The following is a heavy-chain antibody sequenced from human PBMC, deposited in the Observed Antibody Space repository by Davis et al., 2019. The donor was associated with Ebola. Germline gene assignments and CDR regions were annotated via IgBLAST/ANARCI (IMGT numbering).Heavy chain of an antibody. D-gene: IGHD2-21*01. V-gene: IGHV5-51*01. Sequence: GGSLKISCKGSGYSFTSYWIGWVRQMPGKGLEWLGIIYPGESYTRYSPSFQGQVTISADKSIRTAYLQWASLETSDSAFYYCARGTLPGIASSGFDFWGQGTLVTVSS. CDR1: GYSFTSYW. J-gene: IGHJ4*02. CDR2: IYPGESYT. CDR3: ARGTLPGIASSGFDF.